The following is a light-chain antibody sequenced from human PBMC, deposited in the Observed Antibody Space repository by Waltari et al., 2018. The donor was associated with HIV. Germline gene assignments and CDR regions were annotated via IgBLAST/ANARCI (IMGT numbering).Light chain of an antibody. V-gene: IGLV2-14*03. CDR1: SSDVGGYKY. CDR2: DVT. CDR3: CSYTSSITGRV. Sequence: QSALTQPASVSGSPGQSITIPCPGTSSDVGGYKYVSLYQQYPGKAPKLIIYDVTNRPSGVSNRFSGSKSGNTASLTISGLQAEDEADYYCCSYTSSITGRVFGTGTKVTVL. J-gene: IGLJ1*01.